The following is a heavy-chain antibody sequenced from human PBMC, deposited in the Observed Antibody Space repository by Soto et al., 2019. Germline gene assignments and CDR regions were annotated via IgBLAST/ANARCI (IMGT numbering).Heavy chain of an antibody. CDR1: GFTFSDYA. D-gene: IGHD6-19*01. CDR2: VSHDGRNT. J-gene: IGHJ4*02. V-gene: IGHV3-30*03. CDR3: AQGGPQWLVTSEFNY. Sequence: VQLVESVGGVVQPGRSLRLSCAASGFTFSDYAIHWVRQAPGKGLEWVAVVSHDGRNTHYADSVKGRFTISRDSSKQTVSLEMTSLRAEDTAVYYCAQGGPQWLVTSEFNYWGQGALVTVSS.